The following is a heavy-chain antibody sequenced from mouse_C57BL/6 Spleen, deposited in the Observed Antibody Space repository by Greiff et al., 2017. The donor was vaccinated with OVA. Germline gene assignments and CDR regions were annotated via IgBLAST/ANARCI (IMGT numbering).Heavy chain of an antibody. V-gene: IGHV1-39*01. J-gene: IGHJ1*03. CDR1: GYSFTDYN. Sequence: LQESGPELVKPGASVKISCKASGYSFTDYNMNWVKQSNGKSLEWIGVINPNYGTTSYNQKFKGKATLTVDQSSSTAYMQLNSLTSEDSAVYYCARSKLVNYYGSSYGYFDVWGTGTTVTVSS. D-gene: IGHD1-1*01. CDR2: INPNYGTT. CDR3: ARSKLVNYYGSSYGYFDV.